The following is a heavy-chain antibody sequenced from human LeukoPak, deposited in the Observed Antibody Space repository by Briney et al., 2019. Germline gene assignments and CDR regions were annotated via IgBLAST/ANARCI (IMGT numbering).Heavy chain of an antibody. CDR1: GFTFSSYG. CDR3: AKEKMATIYYFDY. J-gene: IGHJ4*02. CDR2: IWYDGSNK. Sequence: GRSLRLSCAASGFTFSSYGMHWVRQAPVKGQEWVAVIWYDGSNKYYADSVKGRFTISRDNSKNTLYLQMNSLRAEDTAVYYCAKEKMATIYYFDYWGQGTLVTVSS. D-gene: IGHD5-24*01. V-gene: IGHV3-33*06.